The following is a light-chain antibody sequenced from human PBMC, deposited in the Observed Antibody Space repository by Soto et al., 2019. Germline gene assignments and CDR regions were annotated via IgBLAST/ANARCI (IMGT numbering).Light chain of an antibody. V-gene: IGLV2-14*01. CDR3: SSYTSINTVV. CDR1: SSDVGGYNF. Sequence: QSALTQPAPVSGSPGQSITISCSGTSSDVGGYNFVSWYQQHPGKAPKLMIYEVSNRPSGVSNRFSGSKSGNTASLTISGLQADDEADYYCSSYTSINTVVFGGGTKLTVL. J-gene: IGLJ2*01. CDR2: EVS.